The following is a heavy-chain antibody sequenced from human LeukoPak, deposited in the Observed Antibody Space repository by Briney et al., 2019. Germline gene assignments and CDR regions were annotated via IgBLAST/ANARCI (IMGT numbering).Heavy chain of an antibody. Sequence: GGSLRLSCAASGFTFSSYGMHWVRQAPGKGLEWVAFIRYDGSNKYYADSVKGRFTISRDNSKNTLYLQMNSLRAEDTAVYYCAKAYDFWSGSLRHWGQGTLVTVSS. J-gene: IGHJ1*01. D-gene: IGHD3-3*01. CDR3: AKAYDFWSGSLRH. V-gene: IGHV3-30*02. CDR1: GFTFSSYG. CDR2: IRYDGSNK.